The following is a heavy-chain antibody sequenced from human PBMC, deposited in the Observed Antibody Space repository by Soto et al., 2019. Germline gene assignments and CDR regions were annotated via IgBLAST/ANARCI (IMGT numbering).Heavy chain of an antibody. V-gene: IGHV3-74*01. J-gene: IGHJ4*01. CDR2: INSDGSST. CDR1: GFTFSSYW. CDR3: TTDSYSSIIVVRFEY. D-gene: IGHD3-22*01. Sequence: PGGSLRLSCAASGFTFSSYWMHWVRQAPGKGLVWVSRINSDGSSTSYADSVKGRFTISRDNAKNTLYLQMNSLKTEDTGIYYCTTDSYSSIIVVRFEYWGHGTLVTVSS.